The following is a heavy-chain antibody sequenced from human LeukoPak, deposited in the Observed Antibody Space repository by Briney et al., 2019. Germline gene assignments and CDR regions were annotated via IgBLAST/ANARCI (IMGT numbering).Heavy chain of an antibody. CDR1: EFTFTSAW. Sequence: GGSLRLSCTASEFTFTSAWMSWVRQAPGKGLEWVGRIKSKSGGETIDYAPPVKGRFTISRDDSKNTLYLQMSSLRAEDTAVYYCVKDYGVSMVRGVKWSGYFDYWGQGTLVTVSS. D-gene: IGHD3-10*01. V-gene: IGHV3-15*05. CDR3: VKDYGVSMVRGVKWSGYFDY. CDR2: IKSKSGGETI. J-gene: IGHJ4*02.